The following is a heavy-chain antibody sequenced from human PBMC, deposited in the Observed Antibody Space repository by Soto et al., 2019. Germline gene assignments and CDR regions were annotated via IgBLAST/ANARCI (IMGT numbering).Heavy chain of an antibody. CDR3: ARDGPYYYGSGSYSNGMDV. CDR2: IWYDGSNK. J-gene: IGHJ6*02. CDR1: GFTFSSYG. V-gene: IGHV3-33*01. D-gene: IGHD3-10*01. Sequence: QGQLVESGGGVVQPGRSLRLSCAESGFTFSSYGMHWVRQAPGKGLEWVAVIWYDGSNKYYADSVKGRFTISRDNSKNTLYLQRNSLRAEDTAVYYCARDGPYYYGSGSYSNGMDVWGQGTTVTVSS.